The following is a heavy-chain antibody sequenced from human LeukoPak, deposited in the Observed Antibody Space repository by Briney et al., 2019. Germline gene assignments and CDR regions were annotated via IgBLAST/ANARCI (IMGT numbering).Heavy chain of an antibody. J-gene: IGHJ3*02. D-gene: IGHD3-10*01. Sequence: PGGSLRLSCAASGFTFSTYWMNWFRQAPGKGLEWVANIKQDGSEKYYVDSVKGRFTIPRDNAKKSLYLQMNSLRAEDTAVYFCASGVLWSGDAFDIWGQGTMVTVSS. CDR2: IKQDGSEK. CDR3: ASGVLWSGDAFDI. CDR1: GFTFSTYW. V-gene: IGHV3-7*01.